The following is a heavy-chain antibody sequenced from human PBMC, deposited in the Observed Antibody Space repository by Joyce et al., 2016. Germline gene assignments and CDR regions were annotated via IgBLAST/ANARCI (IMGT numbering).Heavy chain of an antibody. V-gene: IGHV3-53*01. D-gene: IGHD3-9*01. CDR3: ARDSDISWFDS. Sequence: EVRLVESGGGLIQPGGSLRLSCAASWFTVSRNYMSWVRQAPGKGLEWVSMLYSTGNAHYADSVKGRFTISSDNAENTLNLQMDRLRPEDTAVYYCARDSDISWFDSWGQGILVTVSS. CDR2: LYSTGNA. CDR1: WFTVSRNY. J-gene: IGHJ5*01.